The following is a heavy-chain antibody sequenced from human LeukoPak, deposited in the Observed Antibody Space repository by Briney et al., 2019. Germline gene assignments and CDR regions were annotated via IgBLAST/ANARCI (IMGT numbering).Heavy chain of an antibody. Sequence: GGSLRLSCAASGFTFSSYSMNWVRQAPGKGLEWVSSISSRSSYIYNADSVKGRFTISRDNAKNSLYLQMNSLRAEDTAVYYCARDKHSDWVFDLWGRGTLVTVSS. J-gene: IGHJ2*01. D-gene: IGHD5-18*01. CDR2: ISSRSSYI. CDR3: ARDKHSDWVFDL. CDR1: GFTFSSYS. V-gene: IGHV3-21*01.